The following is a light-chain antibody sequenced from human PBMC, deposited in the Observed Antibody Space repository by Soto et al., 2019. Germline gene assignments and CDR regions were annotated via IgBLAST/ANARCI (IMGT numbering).Light chain of an antibody. V-gene: IGLV1-44*01. CDR2: NND. J-gene: IGLJ1*01. CDR3: AAWDDSRNKV. Sequence: QAVVTQPPSASGTPGQRVTISCSGSSSNLGSNTVNWYQQLPGTAPKLLIYNNDERPSGVPDRFSGSKSGTSASLAISGLQSEDEADYYCAAWDDSRNKVFGTGTKVTVL. CDR1: SSNLGSNT.